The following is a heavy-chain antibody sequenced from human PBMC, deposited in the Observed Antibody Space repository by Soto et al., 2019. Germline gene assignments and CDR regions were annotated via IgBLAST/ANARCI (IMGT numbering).Heavy chain of an antibody. V-gene: IGHV3-23*01. Sequence: GSLRLSCAASGFTFSSYAMSWVRQAPGKGLEWVSAISGSGGSTYYADSVKGRFTISRDNSKNTLYLQMNSLRAEDTAVYYCAKDHGGLLWFGLDYFDYWGQGTLVTVSS. J-gene: IGHJ4*02. CDR3: AKDHGGLLWFGLDYFDY. CDR1: GFTFSSYA. D-gene: IGHD3-10*01. CDR2: ISGSGGST.